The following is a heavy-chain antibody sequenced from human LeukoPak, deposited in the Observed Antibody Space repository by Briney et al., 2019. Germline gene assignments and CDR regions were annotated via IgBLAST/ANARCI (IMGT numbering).Heavy chain of an antibody. J-gene: IGHJ4*02. V-gene: IGHV4-34*01. CDR3: ARDPDFWSGYYNFDY. D-gene: IGHD3-3*01. CDR1: GGSFSGYY. Sequence: SETLSLTCAVYGGSFSGYYWSWIRQPPGKGLEWIGEINHSGSTNYNPSLKSRVTISVDTSKNQFSLKLNSVTAADTAVYYCARDPDFWSGYYNFDYWGQGTLVTVSS. CDR2: INHSGST.